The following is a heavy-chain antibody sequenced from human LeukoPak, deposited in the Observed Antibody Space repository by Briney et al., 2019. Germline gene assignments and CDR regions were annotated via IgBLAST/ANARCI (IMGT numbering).Heavy chain of an antibody. CDR1: GGSISSSY. CDR3: ARATSYYCIDY. J-gene: IGHJ4*02. D-gene: IGHD3-16*01. V-gene: IGHV4-59*01. Sequence: PSETLSLTCTVSGGSISSSYWSWIRQPPGKGLEWIGYIHYSGSTNYNPSPKSRVTISLDTSKNQFSLKLTSVTAADTAVYYCARATSYYCIDYWGQGTLVTVSS. CDR2: IHYSGST.